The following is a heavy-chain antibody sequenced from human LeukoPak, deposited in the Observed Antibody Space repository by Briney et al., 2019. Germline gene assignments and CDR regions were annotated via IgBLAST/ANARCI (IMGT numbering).Heavy chain of an antibody. J-gene: IGHJ4*02. D-gene: IGHD3-22*01. CDR2: IYSGGNT. V-gene: IGHV3-53*01. CDR1: GFTFSTYG. CDR3: ARDPVTWDSSGYYSD. Sequence: PGGSLRLSCAASGFTFSTYGMHWVRQAPGKGLEWVSVIYSGGNTYYADSVRGRFTISRDNSKNTLNLQMNSLRAEDTAVYYCARDPVTWDSSGYYSDWGQGPLVTVSS.